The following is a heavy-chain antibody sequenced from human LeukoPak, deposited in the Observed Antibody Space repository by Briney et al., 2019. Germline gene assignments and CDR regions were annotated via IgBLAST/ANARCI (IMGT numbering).Heavy chain of an antibody. V-gene: IGHV4-39*01. CDR2: IYYSGRT. Sequence: PETLSLTCTIFGDSVSRSDSYWDWIRQPPGKGLEWIGTIYYSGRTYYSPSLKSRVTLSIDMSNNQFSLILSSVTAADTALYFCARRRYYDSSGYLEWGQGTLVTVSS. D-gene: IGHD3-22*01. CDR1: GDSVSRSDSY. J-gene: IGHJ1*01. CDR3: ARRRYYDSSGYLE.